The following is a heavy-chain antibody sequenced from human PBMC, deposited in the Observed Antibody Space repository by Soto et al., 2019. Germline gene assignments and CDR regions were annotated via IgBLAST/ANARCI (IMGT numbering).Heavy chain of an antibody. J-gene: IGHJ5*02. CDR3: ARDFGSNCSGDCYSSWFDP. D-gene: IGHD2-21*01. CDR2: IYYSGST. CDR1: GGSISSYY. Sequence: NPSETLSLTCTVSGGSISSYYWSWIRQPPGKGLEWIGYIYYSGSTNYNPSLKSRVTISVDTSKNQFSLKLSPVTAADTAVYYCARDFGSNCSGDCYSSWFDPWGQGTLVTVSS. V-gene: IGHV4-59*01.